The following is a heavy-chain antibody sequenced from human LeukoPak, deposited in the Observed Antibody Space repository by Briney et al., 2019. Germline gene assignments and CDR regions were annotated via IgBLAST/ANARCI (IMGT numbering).Heavy chain of an antibody. CDR3: ARARERNRFGELGY. Sequence: RSETLSLTCAVSVYSIHRGYYWDWIGQPPGKGLERSGSIYHSGSTYYNPSLKRRVTLSVDTSKNQFSLNLSSVTAADTGVYYCARARERNRFGELGYWGQGTLVTVSS. J-gene: IGHJ4*02. D-gene: IGHD3-10*01. CDR2: IYHSGST. V-gene: IGHV4-38-2*01. CDR1: VYSIHRGYY.